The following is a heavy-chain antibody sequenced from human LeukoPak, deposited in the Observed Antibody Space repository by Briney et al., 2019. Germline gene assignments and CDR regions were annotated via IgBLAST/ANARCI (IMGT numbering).Heavy chain of an antibody. CDR2: IVGSGSTT. Sequence: PGGSLRLSCAASEFTFRSHVMSWVRKAPGKGLEWVSAIVGSGSTTHYADSVKGRFTISRDNAKNSLYLQMNSLRAEDTAVYYCARDSSWVGATNYFDYWGQGTLVTVSS. CDR3: ARDSSWVGATNYFDY. D-gene: IGHD1-26*01. V-gene: IGHV3-23*01. CDR1: EFTFRSHV. J-gene: IGHJ4*02.